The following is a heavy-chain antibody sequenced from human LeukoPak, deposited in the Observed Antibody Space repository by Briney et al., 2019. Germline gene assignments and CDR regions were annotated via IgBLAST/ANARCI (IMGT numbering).Heavy chain of an antibody. Sequence: GGSLRLSCAASGFTVSSNYMSWVRQAPGKGLGWVSVIYSGGRTEYADSVKGRFTISRDNSKNTLYLQMNSLRAEDTAVYYCARESGSYYGVTPDYWGQGTLVIVSS. CDR2: IYSGGRT. CDR1: GFTVSSNY. D-gene: IGHD1-26*01. J-gene: IGHJ4*02. CDR3: ARESGSYYGVTPDY. V-gene: IGHV3-66*01.